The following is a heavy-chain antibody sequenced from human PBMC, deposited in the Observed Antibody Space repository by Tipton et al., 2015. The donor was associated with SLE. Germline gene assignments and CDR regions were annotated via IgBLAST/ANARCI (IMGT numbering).Heavy chain of an antibody. CDR1: GFSFGDYA. CDR2: IRSKAYDGTT. V-gene: IGHV3-49*03. Sequence: SLRLSCTASGFSFGDYAMSWFRQAPGKGLEWVGFIRSKAYDGTTEYAASVKGRFTISRDDSKSIAYLQMNSLKTEDTAVYHCTRDPVGTLDALDIWGQGTMVTVSS. D-gene: IGHD1-26*01. CDR3: TRDPVGTLDALDI. J-gene: IGHJ3*02.